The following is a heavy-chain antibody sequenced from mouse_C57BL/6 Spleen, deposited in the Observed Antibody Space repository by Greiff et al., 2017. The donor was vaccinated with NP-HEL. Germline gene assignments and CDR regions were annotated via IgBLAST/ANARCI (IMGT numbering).Heavy chain of an antibody. J-gene: IGHJ4*01. CDR2: IHPNSGST. D-gene: IGHD2-4*01. CDR1: GYTFTSYW. CDR3: ARGDYDKGYAMDY. Sequence: QVQLKQSGAELVKPGASVKLSCKASGYTFTSYWMHWVKQRPGQGLEWIGMIHPNSGSTNYNEKFKSKATLTVDKSSSTAYMQLSSLTSEDSAVYYCARGDYDKGYAMDYWGQGTSVTVSS. V-gene: IGHV1-64*01.